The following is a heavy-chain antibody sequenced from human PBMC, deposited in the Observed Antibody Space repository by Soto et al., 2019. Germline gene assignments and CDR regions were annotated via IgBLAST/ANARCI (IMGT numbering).Heavy chain of an antibody. CDR1: SGSISSSNW. Sequence: QVHLQESGPGLVKPSGTLSLTCAVSSGSISSSNWWSWVRQPPGKGLEWIGEIHHSGSSNYNPSLXXXXXXXXXXXXXXXXXXXXXXXXXXXXXXXXXXXXXXXXXXXYYMDVWGKGTTVTVSS. V-gene: IGHV4-4*02. CDR3: XXXXXXXXXXXYYMDV. J-gene: IGHJ6*03. CDR2: IHHSGSS.